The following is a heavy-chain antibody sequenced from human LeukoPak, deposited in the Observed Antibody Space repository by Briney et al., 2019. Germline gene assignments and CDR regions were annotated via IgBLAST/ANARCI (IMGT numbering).Heavy chain of an antibody. CDR2: ISYDGSNK. J-gene: IGHJ6*04. CDR3: ARDGAAYVEGYMDV. Sequence: GGSLRLSCTASRFTFSLYAIHWVRQAPGKGLQWVAVISYDGSNKYYADSVKGRFTISRDNSKNPLYLQMNTLRPEDTAVYYCARDGAAYVEGYMDVWGKGTTVTVSS. D-gene: IGHD3-16*01. CDR1: RFTFSLYA. V-gene: IGHV3-30-3*01.